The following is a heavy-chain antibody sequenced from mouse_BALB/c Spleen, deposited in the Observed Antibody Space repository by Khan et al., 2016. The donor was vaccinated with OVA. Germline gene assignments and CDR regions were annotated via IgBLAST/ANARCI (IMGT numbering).Heavy chain of an antibody. J-gene: IGHJ4*01. Sequence: VQLKESGAELVRPGALVKLSCKASGFNIKDYYIHWVKQRPEQGLEWIGWIDPENGNTIYDPKFQGKASITVDTSSNTAYLQLSSLTSEDTAVYYCTSYDDYYSPMDYWGQGTTVTVSS. CDR2: IDPENGNT. CDR3: TSYDDYYSPMDY. V-gene: IGHV14-1*02. CDR1: GFNIKDYY. D-gene: IGHD2-3*01.